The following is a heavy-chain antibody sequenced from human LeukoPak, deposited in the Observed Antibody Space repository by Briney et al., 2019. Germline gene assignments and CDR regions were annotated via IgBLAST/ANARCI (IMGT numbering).Heavy chain of an antibody. CDR3: ASPGTTREYFDY. CDR2: ISAYNGNT. J-gene: IGHJ4*02. Sequence: ASVKVSCKASGYTFASYDISWVRQAPGQGLECMGWISAYNGNTNYAQKFQGRVTMTEDTSTDTAYMELSSLRSEDTAVYYCASPGTTREYFDYWGQGTLVTVSS. V-gene: IGHV1-18*01. CDR1: GYTFASYD. D-gene: IGHD1-7*01.